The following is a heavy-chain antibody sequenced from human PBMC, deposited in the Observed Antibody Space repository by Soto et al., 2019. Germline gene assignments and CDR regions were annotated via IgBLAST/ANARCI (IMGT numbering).Heavy chain of an antibody. CDR3: ARDTWLGDLLYFDY. CDR1: GVTFNRCG. D-gene: IGHD3-10*01. CDR2: IWFDGSNK. Sequence: GGSLRLSCVASGVTFNRCGFHWVRQAPGKGLEWVAVIWFDGSNKYYADSVKGRFTISRDDSKSTLYLQMNSLRAEDTAVYFCARDTWLGDLLYFDYWGQGNPVTVSS. V-gene: IGHV3-33*01. J-gene: IGHJ4*02.